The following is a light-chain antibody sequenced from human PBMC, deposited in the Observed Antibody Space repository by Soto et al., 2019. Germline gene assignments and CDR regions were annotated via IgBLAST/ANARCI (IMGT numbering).Light chain of an antibody. CDR1: SSNIGSNT. Sequence: QSVLTQPPSASGTPGQRVTISCSGSSSNIGSNTVNWYQQLPGTAPKLLIYRNSQRPSGVPDRFSGSKSGSSASLAISGLRSEDEADYYCTTWDDSLSGYVFGTGTKLTVL. V-gene: IGLV1-47*01. J-gene: IGLJ1*01. CDR2: RNS. CDR3: TTWDDSLSGYV.